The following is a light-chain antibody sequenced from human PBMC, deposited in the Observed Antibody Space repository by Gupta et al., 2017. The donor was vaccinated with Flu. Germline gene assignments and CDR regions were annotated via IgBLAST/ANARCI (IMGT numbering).Light chain of an antibody. Sequence: APLSVSPGYCATLYCSANQSVYNYLDWYQQKPGQAPQLLIYFASTRATGIPDRFSGSGSGTEFTFFISYVESEDVAIYYCLEYHQSRTISFGRGTRLEIK. CDR3: LEYHQSRTIS. CDR2: FAS. V-gene: IGKV3-15*01. CDR1: QSVYNY. J-gene: IGKJ5*01.